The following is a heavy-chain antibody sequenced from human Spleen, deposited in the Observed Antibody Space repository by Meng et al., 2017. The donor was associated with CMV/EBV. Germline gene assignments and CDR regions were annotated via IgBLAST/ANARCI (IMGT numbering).Heavy chain of an antibody. Sequence: WAVSGGSIRSSNWWRWVRPPPGKGLEWIWEIYHSGNTNYTPSLRSRVTISLDKSKIQFSLNLSSVTATDTAVYYCARIGSSGWFDYWGQGTLVTVSS. V-gene: IGHV4-4*02. D-gene: IGHD6-19*01. CDR1: GGSIRSSNW. J-gene: IGHJ4*02. CDR2: IYHSGNT. CDR3: ARIGSSGWFDY.